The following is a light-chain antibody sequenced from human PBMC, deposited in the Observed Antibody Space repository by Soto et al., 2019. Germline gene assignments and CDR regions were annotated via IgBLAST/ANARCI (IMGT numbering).Light chain of an antibody. CDR1: QGITNY. CDR3: QKYNFAPIT. Sequence: DIQMTQSPSSLSASVGDRVTITCRASQGITNYLAWYQQKPGKVLKLLIYAASTLQSGVPSRFSGSGSGTDFTLTISSLQPEDVATYYCQKYNFAPITFGQGTRLETK. CDR2: AAS. V-gene: IGKV1-27*01. J-gene: IGKJ5*01.